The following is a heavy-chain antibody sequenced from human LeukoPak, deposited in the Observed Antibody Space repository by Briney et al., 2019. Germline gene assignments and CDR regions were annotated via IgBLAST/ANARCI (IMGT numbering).Heavy chain of an antibody. V-gene: IGHV1-46*01. CDR1: GYTFTSYY. D-gene: IGHD1-26*01. J-gene: IGHJ4*02. CDR3: ATDLHRIVGATLLDY. Sequence: ASVKVSCKASGYTFTSYYMHWVRQAPGQGLEWMGIINPSGGSTSYAQKFQGRVTMTRDMSTSTVYMELNSLRSEDTAVYYCATDLHRIVGATLLDYWGQGTLVTVSS. CDR2: INPSGGST.